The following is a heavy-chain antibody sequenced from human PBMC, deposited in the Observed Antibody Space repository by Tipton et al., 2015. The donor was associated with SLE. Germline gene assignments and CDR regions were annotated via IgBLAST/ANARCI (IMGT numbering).Heavy chain of an antibody. D-gene: IGHD4-23*01. CDR1: GFTFSSYA. CDR3: ARDGGGNSVYFQH. CDR2: ISGSGGGT. V-gene: IGHV3-23*01. J-gene: IGHJ1*01. Sequence: SLRLSCAASGFTFSSYAMSWVRQAPGKGLEWVSAISGSGGGTSYAQKFQGRVTLTRDTSTSTVYMELSSLTSEDTAVYYCARDGGGNSVYFQHWGQGTPVTVSS.